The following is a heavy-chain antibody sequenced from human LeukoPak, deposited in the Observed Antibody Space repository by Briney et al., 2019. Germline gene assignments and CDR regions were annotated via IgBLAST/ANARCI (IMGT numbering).Heavy chain of an antibody. V-gene: IGHV3-20*04. CDR3: VTIPDIPRYFDWSRWGTGY. CDR2: INWDGGST. J-gene: IGHJ2*01. CDR1: GFTFDDYG. Sequence: GGSLRLSCAASGFTFDDYGMSWVRQAPGKGLEWVSGINWDGGSTGYADSVKGRFTISRDNAKNSLYLQMNSLRAEDTALYYCVTIPDIPRYFDWSRWGTGYWGRGTLVTVSS. D-gene: IGHD3-9*01.